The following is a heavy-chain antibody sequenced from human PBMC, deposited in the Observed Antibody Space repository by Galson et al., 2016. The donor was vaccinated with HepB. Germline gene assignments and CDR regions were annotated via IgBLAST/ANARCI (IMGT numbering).Heavy chain of an antibody. Sequence: SETLSLTCTVSGGSVNSGSYYWTWIRQPPGKGLEWIGYIYYSGSTNYNPSLESRVTISVDTSRNQFSLKLSSVSAADTAVYYCARDSSGWMGDWGQGMLVTVSS. CDR3: ARDSSGWMGD. J-gene: IGHJ4*02. CDR2: IYYSGST. D-gene: IGHD6-19*01. V-gene: IGHV4-61*01. CDR1: GGSVNSGSYY.